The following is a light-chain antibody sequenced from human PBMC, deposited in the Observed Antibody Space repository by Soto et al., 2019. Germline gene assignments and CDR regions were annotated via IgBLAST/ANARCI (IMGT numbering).Light chain of an antibody. CDR2: GAS. V-gene: IGKV3-11*01. J-gene: IGKJ3*01. Sequence: EIVLTQSAATLSLSAGERATLSCRASQSVGSYLAWYQQKPGQAPRPRIYGASKRAPGVSARFSGIGSGTDFTLTISSLEPEDFAVYHCLQRSIGFTFGPGTKVDI. CDR3: LQRSIGFT. CDR1: QSVGSY.